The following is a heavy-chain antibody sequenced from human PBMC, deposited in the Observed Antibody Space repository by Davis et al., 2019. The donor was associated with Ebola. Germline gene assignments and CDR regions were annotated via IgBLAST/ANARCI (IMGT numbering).Heavy chain of an antibody. J-gene: IGHJ4*02. CDR2: IYSGGST. D-gene: IGHD2-15*01. CDR1: GFTVSSNY. V-gene: IGHV3-66*01. CDR3: ARDVYEAVVAATPVDY. Sequence: GESLKISCAASGFTVSSNYMSWVRQAPGKGLEWVSVIYSGGSTYYADSVKGRFTISRDNSKNTLYLQMNSLRAEDTAVYYCARDVYEAVVAATPVDYWGQGTLVTVSS.